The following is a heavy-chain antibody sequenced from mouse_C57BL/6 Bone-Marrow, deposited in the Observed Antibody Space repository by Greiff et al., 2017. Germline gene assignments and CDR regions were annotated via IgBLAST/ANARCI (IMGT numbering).Heavy chain of an antibody. D-gene: IGHD1-1*01. CDR3: TTQAYYGSSYPYYFDY. CDR2: IDPENGDT. CDR1: GFNIKDDY. V-gene: IGHV14-4*01. J-gene: IGHJ2*01. Sequence: VQLQQSGAELVRPGASVKLSCTASGFNIKDDYMHWVKQRPEQGLEWIGWIDPENGDTEYASKFQGKATITADTSSNTAYLQLSSLTSEDTAVYYCTTQAYYGSSYPYYFDYWGQGTTLTVSS.